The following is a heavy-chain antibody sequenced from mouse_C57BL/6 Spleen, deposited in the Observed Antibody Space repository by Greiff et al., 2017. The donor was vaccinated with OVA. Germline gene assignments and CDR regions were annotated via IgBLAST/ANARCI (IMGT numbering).Heavy chain of an antibody. Sequence: VQLQESGPELVKPGASVKISCKASGYAFSSSWMNWVKQRPGKGLEWIGRIYPGDGDTNYNGKFKGKATLTADKSSSTAYMQLSSLTSEDSAVYFCARYDSSGYGDYWGQGTTLTVSS. J-gene: IGHJ2*01. CDR1: GYAFSSSW. CDR2: IYPGDGDT. V-gene: IGHV1-82*01. D-gene: IGHD3-2*02. CDR3: ARYDSSGYGDY.